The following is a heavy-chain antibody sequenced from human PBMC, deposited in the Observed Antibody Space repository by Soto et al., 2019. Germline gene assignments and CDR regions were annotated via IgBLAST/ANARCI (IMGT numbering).Heavy chain of an antibody. V-gene: IGHV3-30*18. CDR3: AKVGATDLDY. D-gene: IGHD1-26*01. Sequence: GGSLRLSCAASGFTFSSYGMHWVRQAPGKGLEWVAVISYDGSNKYYADSVKGRFTISRDNSKNTLYLQMNSLRAEDTAVYYCAKVGATDLDYWGQGTRVTVSS. CDR2: ISYDGSNK. J-gene: IGHJ4*02. CDR1: GFTFSSYG.